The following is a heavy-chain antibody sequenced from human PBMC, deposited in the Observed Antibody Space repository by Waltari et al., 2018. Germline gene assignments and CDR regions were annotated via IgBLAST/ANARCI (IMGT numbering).Heavy chain of an antibody. CDR3: ARDVYGGNDAFDI. Sequence: EVQLVETGGGLIQPGGSLRLSCAASGFTVSSNYMSWVRQAPGKGLEWVSVIYSGGSTYYAASVKGRFTISRDNSKNTLYLQMNSLRAEDTAVYYCARDVYGGNDAFDIWGQGTMVIVSS. J-gene: IGHJ3*02. CDR2: IYSGGST. V-gene: IGHV3-53*02. CDR1: GFTVSSNY. D-gene: IGHD4-17*01.